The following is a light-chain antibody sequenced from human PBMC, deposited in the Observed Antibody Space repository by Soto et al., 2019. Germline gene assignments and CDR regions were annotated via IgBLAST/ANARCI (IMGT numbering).Light chain of an antibody. CDR2: GAS. J-gene: IGKJ1*01. V-gene: IGKV3-20*01. CDR1: QSVSSSY. CDR3: HQYVSSPKA. Sequence: ESVLTQSPGTLSLSQGERATLSCRASQSVSSSYLAWYQQKPGQAPRLLIYGASSRATGIPDRFSGSGSGTDFTLTISRLKPEDFAVYYCHQYVSSPKAFGQGTKAEIK.